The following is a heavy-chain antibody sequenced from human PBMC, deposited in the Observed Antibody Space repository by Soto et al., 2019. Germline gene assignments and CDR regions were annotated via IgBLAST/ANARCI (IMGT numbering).Heavy chain of an antibody. D-gene: IGHD2-2*02. V-gene: IGHV1-69*08. CDR1: GGSFNSFS. CDR2: IIPVLGLT. CDR3: ATDKVHTHEF. Sequence: QVQLVQSGAELKKPGSSLKVSCKTSGGSFNSFSFTCVRQAPGQGLEWVGRIIPVLGLTAYAQKFQGRITISADKSPSTAYMELSGLTSEETAVYYCATDKVHTHEFWGQGTLVTVSS. J-gene: IGHJ4*02.